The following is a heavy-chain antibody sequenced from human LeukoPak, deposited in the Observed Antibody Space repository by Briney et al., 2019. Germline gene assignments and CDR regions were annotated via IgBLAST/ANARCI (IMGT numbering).Heavy chain of an antibody. D-gene: IGHD3-22*01. Sequence: PGGSLRLSRAASGFTFSSYAMSWVRQAPGKGLEWVSAISGSGGSTYYADSVKGRFTISRDNSKNTLYLQMNSLRAEDTAVYYCAKDTYYYDSSYGMDVWGQGTTVTVSS. J-gene: IGHJ6*02. CDR1: GFTFSSYA. V-gene: IGHV3-23*01. CDR2: ISGSGGST. CDR3: AKDTYYYDSSYGMDV.